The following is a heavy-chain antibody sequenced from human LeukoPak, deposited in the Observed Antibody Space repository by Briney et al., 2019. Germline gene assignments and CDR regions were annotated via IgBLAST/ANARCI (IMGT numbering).Heavy chain of an antibody. Sequence: GESLKISCKGSGYSFTSYWIGWVRQMPGKGLEWMGIIYPGDSDTRYSPSSQGQVTISADKSISTAYLQWSSLKASDTAMYYCARGLYCSGGSCYDNDDYWGQGTLVTVSS. CDR2: IYPGDSDT. CDR1: GYSFTSYW. J-gene: IGHJ4*02. CDR3: ARGLYCSGGSCYDNDDY. V-gene: IGHV5-51*01. D-gene: IGHD2-15*01.